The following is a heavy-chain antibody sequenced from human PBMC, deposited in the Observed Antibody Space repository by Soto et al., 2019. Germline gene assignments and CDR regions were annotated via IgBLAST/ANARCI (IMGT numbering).Heavy chain of an antibody. CDR1: GGSIRSGGYY. D-gene: IGHD4-17*01. Sequence: SETLSLTCTVSGGSIRSGGYYWAWIRQRPGEGLEWIGYIYYTGSAYYNPSLKSRVAISVDTSKNQFSLKVNSVTAADTAVYYCAKDPSPQPTTVITPGWFDPWGQGSLVTVSS. CDR3: AKDPSPQPTTVITPGWFDP. CDR2: IYYTGSA. J-gene: IGHJ5*02. V-gene: IGHV4-31*03.